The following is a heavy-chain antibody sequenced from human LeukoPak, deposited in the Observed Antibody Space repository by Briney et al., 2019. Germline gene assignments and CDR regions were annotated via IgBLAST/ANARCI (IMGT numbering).Heavy chain of an antibody. Sequence: PGGSLRLSCIVSGFTVSSNSMSWVRQAPGKGLEWVSFIYSDNTHYSDSVKGRFTISRDNSKNTLYLQMNSLRAEDTAVYYCARASTTGTTRTFDYWGQGTLVTVSS. J-gene: IGHJ4*02. CDR1: GFTVSSNS. D-gene: IGHD1-1*01. CDR2: IYSDNT. V-gene: IGHV3-53*01. CDR3: ARASTTGTTRTFDY.